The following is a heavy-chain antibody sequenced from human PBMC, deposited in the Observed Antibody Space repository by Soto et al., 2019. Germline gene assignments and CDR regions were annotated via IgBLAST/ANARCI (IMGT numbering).Heavy chain of an antibody. Sequence: GESLKISCKGSGYSFTSYWISWVRQMPGKGLEWMGRIDPSDSYTNYSPSFQGHVTISADKSISTAYLQWSSLKASDTAMYYCARSSSHTYYYYYGMDVWGQGTTVTVS. CDR3: ARSSSHTYYYYYGMDV. CDR1: GYSFTSYW. CDR2: IDPSDSYT. V-gene: IGHV5-10-1*01. J-gene: IGHJ6*02. D-gene: IGHD6-6*01.